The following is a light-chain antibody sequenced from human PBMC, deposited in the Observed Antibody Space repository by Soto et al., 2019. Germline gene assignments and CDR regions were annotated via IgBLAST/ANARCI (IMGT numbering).Light chain of an antibody. CDR3: QVSDSYSWS. Sequence: DIQMAQSPSTLSASVGDRVTITCRASQDINKWLAWYQQKPGTAPKLLISKASILESGVPSRFSGSGSGTDYTLIISSLQPDDFATYFCQVSDSYSWSFAQGTKLDIK. CDR1: QDINKW. CDR2: KAS. J-gene: IGKJ1*01. V-gene: IGKV1-5*03.